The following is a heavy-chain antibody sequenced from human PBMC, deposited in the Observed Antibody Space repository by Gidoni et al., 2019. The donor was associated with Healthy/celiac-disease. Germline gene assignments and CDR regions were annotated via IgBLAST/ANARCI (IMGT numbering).Heavy chain of an antibody. CDR3: ARDGMTTVTSFDY. CDR1: GSSISSGYY. V-gene: IGHV4-38-2*02. D-gene: IGHD4-17*01. CDR2: IYHSGST. J-gene: IGHJ4*02. Sequence: QVQLQESGPGLVKPSETLSLTCTVSGSSISSGYYWGWIRQPPGKGLEWIGSIYHSGSTYYNPSLKSRVTISVDTSKNQFSLKLSSVTAADTAVYYCARDGMTTVTSFDYWGQGTLVTVSS.